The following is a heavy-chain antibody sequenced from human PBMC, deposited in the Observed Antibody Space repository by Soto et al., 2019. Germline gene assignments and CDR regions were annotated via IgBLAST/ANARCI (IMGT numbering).Heavy chain of an antibody. J-gene: IGHJ4*02. V-gene: IGHV3-23*01. CDR3: ATRTQTWSYPEY. D-gene: IGHD2-8*01. Sequence: VGSLRLSCASSGFTFSSYAMSWVRHAPGKGLEWVSAISGSGGSTYYADSVKGRFTISRDNSKNTLYLQMNSLRAEDTAVYYCATRTQTWSYPEYWGQATLVTVS. CDR1: GFTFSSYA. CDR2: ISGSGGST.